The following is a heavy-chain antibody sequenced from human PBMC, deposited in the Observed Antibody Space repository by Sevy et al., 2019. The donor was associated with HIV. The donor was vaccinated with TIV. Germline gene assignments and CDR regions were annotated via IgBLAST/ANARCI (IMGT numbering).Heavy chain of an antibody. Sequence: ASVKVSCKASGGTFSSYAISWVRQAPGQGLEWMGGIIPIFGTANYAQKFQGRVTITADESTSTAYMELSSLRSEDTAGYYCARSSYCSSTSCYVYYYYGMDVWGQGTTVTVSS. CDR2: IIPIFGTA. J-gene: IGHJ6*02. D-gene: IGHD2-2*01. V-gene: IGHV1-69*13. CDR3: ARSSYCSSTSCYVYYYYGMDV. CDR1: GGTFSSYA.